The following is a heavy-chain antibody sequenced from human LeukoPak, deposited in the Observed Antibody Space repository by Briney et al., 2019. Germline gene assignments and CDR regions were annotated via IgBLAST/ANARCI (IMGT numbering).Heavy chain of an antibody. CDR2: ISGGGGST. V-gene: IGHV3-23*01. CDR1: GFTFSNYA. D-gene: IGHD3-9*01. J-gene: IGHJ6*03. CDR3: ARDRSYYDILTGYSGYYMDV. Sequence: GGSLRLSCGASGFTFSNYAMTWVRQAPGKGLEWVSAISGGGGSTYYADSVKGRFTISRDISKNTLYLQLSSLRAEDTAVYYCARDRSYYDILTGYSGYYMDVWGKGTTVTVSS.